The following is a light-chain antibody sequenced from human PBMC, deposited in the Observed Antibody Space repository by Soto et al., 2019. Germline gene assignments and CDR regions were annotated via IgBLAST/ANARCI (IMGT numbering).Light chain of an antibody. V-gene: IGKV3-20*01. CDR2: GAS. Sequence: DIVLTQSPGTLSLSPGERATLSCRASQSVSSSYLAWYQQKPGQAPRLLIYGASIRATGIPDRCSGSGSGTDFTLTISRLEPKDFAGYYCQQYGSSPLTFGGGTKVEI. CDR1: QSVSSSY. CDR3: QQYGSSPLT. J-gene: IGKJ4*01.